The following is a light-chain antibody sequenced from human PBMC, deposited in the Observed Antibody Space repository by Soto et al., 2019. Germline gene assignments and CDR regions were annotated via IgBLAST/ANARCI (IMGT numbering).Light chain of an antibody. CDR2: GDN. CDR3: QSYDSSLTTFV. CDR1: SSNIGAEYD. V-gene: IGLV1-40*01. J-gene: IGLJ1*01. Sequence: QSVLTQPPSVSGAPGQRVAISCTGSSSNIGAEYDVHWYQQLPGTAPKRPIYGDNNRPSGVPDRFSGSKSGTSASLAITGLQPEDEADYYCQSYDSSLTTFVFGTGTKSPS.